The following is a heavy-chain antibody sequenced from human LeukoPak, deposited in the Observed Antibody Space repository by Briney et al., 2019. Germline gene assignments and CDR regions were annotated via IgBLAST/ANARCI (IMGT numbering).Heavy chain of an antibody. V-gene: IGHV3-23*01. D-gene: IGHD3-16*01. CDR1: GFTFSSYA. CDR2: ISGSGDNT. Sequence: GGSLRLSCAASGFTFSSYAMSWVRQAPGKGLEWVSVISGSGDNTYYADSVKGRFTISRDNSKNTLYLQMNSLRAEDTAVYYCAKEDYVWGSVDYWGQGTLVTVSS. J-gene: IGHJ4*02. CDR3: AKEDYVWGSVDY.